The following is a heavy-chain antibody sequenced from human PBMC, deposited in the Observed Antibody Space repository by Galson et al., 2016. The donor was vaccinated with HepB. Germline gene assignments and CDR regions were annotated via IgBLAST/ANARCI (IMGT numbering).Heavy chain of an antibody. CDR2: IYAGNGNT. CDR1: GYTFANYA. Sequence: SVKVSCKASGYTFANYAIHWVRQAPGQGLEWMGWIYAGNGNTKYSQGFQGRVIFTRDTSANTAYMDLSALGSEDTAVYYCARGVYLDYWGQGALVTVSS. CDR3: ARGVYLDY. V-gene: IGHV1-3*03. J-gene: IGHJ4*02.